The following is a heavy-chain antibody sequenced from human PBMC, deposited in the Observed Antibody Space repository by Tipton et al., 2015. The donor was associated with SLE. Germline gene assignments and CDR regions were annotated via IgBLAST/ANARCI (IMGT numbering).Heavy chain of an antibody. Sequence: SLRLSCAASGFTFSDYYMSWIRQAPGKGLEWVAFIRYDGSNKYYADSVKGRFTISRDNSKNTLYLQMNSLRAEDTAVYYCAKDVLTMVQGVLGYWGQGTLVTVSS. CDR2: IRYDGSNK. J-gene: IGHJ4*02. V-gene: IGHV3-30*02. CDR3: AKDVLTMVQGVLGY. CDR1: GFTFSDYY. D-gene: IGHD3-10*01.